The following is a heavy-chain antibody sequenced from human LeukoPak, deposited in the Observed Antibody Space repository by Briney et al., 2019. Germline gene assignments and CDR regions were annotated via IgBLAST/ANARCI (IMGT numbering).Heavy chain of an antibody. V-gene: IGHV1-2*02. J-gene: IGHJ4*02. Sequence: EASVKVSCKASGHTFTGYYMHWVRQAPGQGLEWLGWINPNSGVTNYAQKFQGRIIMTRDTSITTVYMELSSLTSDDTAVYYCGSGQWLVGVFYWGQGTLVTVSS. D-gene: IGHD6-19*01. CDR3: GSGQWLVGVFY. CDR1: GHTFTGYY. CDR2: INPNSGVT.